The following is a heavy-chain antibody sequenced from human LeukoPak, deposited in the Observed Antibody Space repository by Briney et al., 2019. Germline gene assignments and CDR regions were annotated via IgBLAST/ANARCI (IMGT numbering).Heavy chain of an antibody. CDR3: ARGSGWCDY. V-gene: IGHV3-7*03. CDR2: IKEDGSEK. D-gene: IGHD6-19*01. J-gene: IGHJ4*02. CDR1: GFTFSNYW. Sequence: AGGSLRLSCAASGFTFSNYWMTWVRQAPGKGLEWVANIKEDGSEKYYVDSVEGRFTISRDNAKNSLYPQMNSLRAEDTAVYYCARGSGWCDYWGQGTLVTVSS.